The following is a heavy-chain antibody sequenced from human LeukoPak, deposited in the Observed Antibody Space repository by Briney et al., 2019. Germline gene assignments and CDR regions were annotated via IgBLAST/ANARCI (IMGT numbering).Heavy chain of an antibody. CDR2: IYTSGST. J-gene: IGHJ4*02. V-gene: IGHV4-4*07. CDR3: ARWTSSSWYRFDY. CDR1: GGSISNNY. Sequence: SETLSLTCTVSGGSISNNYWSWLRQPAGRGLEWIGRIYTSGSTSYNPSLESRVTMSVDTSKNQFSLNLRSVTAADTAVYYCARWTSSSWYRFDYWGQGTLVTVSS. D-gene: IGHD6-13*01.